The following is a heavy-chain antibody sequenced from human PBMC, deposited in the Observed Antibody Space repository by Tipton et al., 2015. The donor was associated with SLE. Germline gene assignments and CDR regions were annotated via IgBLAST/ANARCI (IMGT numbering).Heavy chain of an antibody. J-gene: IGHJ3*02. Sequence: TLSLTCTVSGDTISDHYWSWIRQPPGKGLEWIGYISYSGTTNYNPSLKSRVTISRDTSKNQFSLQLSSVTAADTAVYYCARLDIVVVVAATSAFDIWGQGTMVTVSS. CDR1: GDTISDHY. V-gene: IGHV4-59*08. CDR3: ARLDIVVVVAATSAFDI. D-gene: IGHD2-15*01. CDR2: ISYSGTT.